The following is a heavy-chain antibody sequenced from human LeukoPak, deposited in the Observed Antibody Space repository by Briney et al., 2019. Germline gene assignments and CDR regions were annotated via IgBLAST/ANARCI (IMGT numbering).Heavy chain of an antibody. V-gene: IGHV1-69*13. CDR3: ARNYYDSSGFDDY. D-gene: IGHD3-22*01. J-gene: IGHJ4*02. CDR2: IIPILGTA. Sequence: SVTVSCKASGGTFSSSAINWVRQAPGQGLEWMGGIIPILGTANYARKFQGRVTITADESTSTGYMELSSLRSEDTAVYYCARNYYDSSGFDDYWGQGTLVTVSS. CDR1: GGTFSSSA.